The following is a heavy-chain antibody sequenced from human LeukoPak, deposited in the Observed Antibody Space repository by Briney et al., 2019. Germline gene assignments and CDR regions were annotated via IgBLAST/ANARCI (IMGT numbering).Heavy chain of an antibody. CDR3: ARSFSWFDP. Sequence: ETLSLTCTVSGGSISSSSYYWGWIRQPPRKGLEWVSSISSSSSYIYYADSVKGRFTISRDNAKNSLYLQMNSLRAEDTAVYYCARSFSWFDPWGQGTLVTVSS. CDR1: GGSISSSS. J-gene: IGHJ5*02. CDR2: ISSSSSYI. V-gene: IGHV3-21*01.